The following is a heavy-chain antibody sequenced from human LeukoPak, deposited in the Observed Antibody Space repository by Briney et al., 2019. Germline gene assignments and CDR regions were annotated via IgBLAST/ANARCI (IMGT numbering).Heavy chain of an antibody. CDR3: AKELGGDIVVVPAAYDY. V-gene: IGHV3-30*18. Sequence: GGSLRLSCAASGFTFSSYGMHWVRQAPGKGLEWVAVISYDGSNRYCADSVKGRFTISRDNSKNTLYLQMNSLRAEDTAVCYCAKELGGDIVVVPAAYDYWGQGTLVTVSS. CDR2: ISYDGSNR. CDR1: GFTFSSYG. D-gene: IGHD2-2*01. J-gene: IGHJ4*02.